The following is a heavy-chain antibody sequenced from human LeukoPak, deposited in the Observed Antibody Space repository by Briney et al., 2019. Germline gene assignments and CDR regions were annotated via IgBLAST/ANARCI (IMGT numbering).Heavy chain of an antibody. J-gene: IGHJ2*01. CDR3: ARDRPATENWYLDL. CDR1: GGSSSNYY. Sequence: SETLSLTCSVSGGSSSNYYWSWIRQPPGKGLEWIGYMHYSGSTNYNPSLKSRVTISVDTSKNQFSLKLSSVTAADTAVYYCARDRPATENWYLDLWGRGTLVTVSS. V-gene: IGHV4-59*01. CDR2: MHYSGST. D-gene: IGHD1-26*01.